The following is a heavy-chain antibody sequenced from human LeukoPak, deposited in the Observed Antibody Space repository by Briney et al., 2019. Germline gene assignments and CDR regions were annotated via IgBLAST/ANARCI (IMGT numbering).Heavy chain of an antibody. CDR2: IYYNGST. J-gene: IGHJ4*02. CDR3: ARERAGSYPDY. Sequence: SQTLSLTCTVSGGSISSGGYYWSWIRQHPGKGLEWIGYIYYNGSTYYNPSLKSRVTISVDTSKNQFSLKLSSVTAADTAVYYCARERAGSYPDYWGQGTLVTVSS. CDR1: GGSISSGGYY. D-gene: IGHD3-10*01. V-gene: IGHV4-31*03.